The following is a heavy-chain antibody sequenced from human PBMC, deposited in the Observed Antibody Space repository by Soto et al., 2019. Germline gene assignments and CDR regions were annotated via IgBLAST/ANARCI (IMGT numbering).Heavy chain of an antibody. J-gene: IGHJ6*02. CDR2: INAGNGNT. V-gene: IGHV1-3*01. CDR1: GYTFTSYA. CDR3: ARDLTVAVAGTGGYYYYYGMDV. Sequence: ASVKVSCKASGYTFTSYAMHWVRQAPGERLEGMGWINAGNGNTKYSQKFQGRVTITRDTSASTAYMELSSLSSEDTAVYYCARDLTVAVAGTGGYYYYYGMDVWGQGTPVPFSS. D-gene: IGHD6-19*01.